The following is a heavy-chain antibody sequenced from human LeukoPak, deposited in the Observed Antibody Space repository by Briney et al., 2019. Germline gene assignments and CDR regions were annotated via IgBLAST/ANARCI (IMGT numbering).Heavy chain of an antibody. CDR3: AREGPYGDYGSYYYGMDV. Sequence: GGSLRLSCAASGFSFSYYGMHWVRQAPGKGLEWVSILWYDGSNKFYADSVKGRFTISRDNSKNTLYLQMNSLRAEDTAVYYCAREGPYGDYGSYYYGMDVWGQGTTVTVSS. D-gene: IGHD4-17*01. J-gene: IGHJ6*02. V-gene: IGHV3-30*02. CDR1: GFSFSYYG. CDR2: LWYDGSNK.